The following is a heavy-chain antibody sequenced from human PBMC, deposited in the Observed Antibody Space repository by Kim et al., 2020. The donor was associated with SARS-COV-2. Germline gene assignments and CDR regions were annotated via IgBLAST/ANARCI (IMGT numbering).Heavy chain of an antibody. CDR1: GGSFSGYY. V-gene: IGHV4-34*01. CDR2: INHSGST. D-gene: IGHD4-17*01. J-gene: IGHJ5*02. Sequence: SETLSLTCAVYGGSFSGYYWSWIRQPPGKGLEWIGEINHSGSTNYNPSLKSRVTISVDTSKNQFSLKLSSVTAADTAVYYCAVHYGDYVVSARDWFDP. CDR3: AVHYGDYVVSARDWFDP.